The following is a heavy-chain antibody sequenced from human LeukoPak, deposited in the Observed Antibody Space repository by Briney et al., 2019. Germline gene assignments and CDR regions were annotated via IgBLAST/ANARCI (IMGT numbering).Heavy chain of an antibody. D-gene: IGHD6-19*01. Sequence: PGGSLRLSCAASGFTVSDNYMTWVRQAPGKGLEWVSIIYGGSTYYADSVKGRFTISRDNAKNSLYLQMNSLRAEDTALYYCAKAFRVAVAGQDAFDIWGQGTMVTVSS. CDR3: AKAFRVAVAGQDAFDI. CDR2: IYGGST. J-gene: IGHJ3*02. V-gene: IGHV3-53*05. CDR1: GFTVSDNY.